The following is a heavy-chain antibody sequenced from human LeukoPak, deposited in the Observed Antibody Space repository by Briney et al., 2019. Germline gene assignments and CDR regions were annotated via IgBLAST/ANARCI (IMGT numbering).Heavy chain of an antibody. CDR2: INPSGGST. J-gene: IGHJ4*02. Sequence: GASVKVSCKASGYTFTGNYMHWVRQAPGQGLEWMGIINPSGGSTSYAQKFQGRVTMTRDTSTSTVYMELSSLRSEDTAVYYCARDSLRRVFDYWGQGTLVTVSS. CDR1: GYTFTGNY. CDR3: ARDSLRRVFDY. V-gene: IGHV1-46*01.